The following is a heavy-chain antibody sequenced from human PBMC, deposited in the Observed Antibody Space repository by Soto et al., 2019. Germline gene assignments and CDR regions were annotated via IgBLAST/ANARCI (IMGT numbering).Heavy chain of an antibody. Sequence: SVKVSCKASGGTFSSYAISWVRQAPGQGLEWMGGIIPIFGTANYAQKFQGRVTITADESTSTAYMELSSLRSEDTAVYYCARDASPGIAAAGPPENYFDYWGQGTLVTVSS. V-gene: IGHV1-69*13. CDR3: ARDASPGIAAAGPPENYFDY. CDR2: IIPIFGTA. CDR1: GGTFSSYA. J-gene: IGHJ4*02. D-gene: IGHD6-13*01.